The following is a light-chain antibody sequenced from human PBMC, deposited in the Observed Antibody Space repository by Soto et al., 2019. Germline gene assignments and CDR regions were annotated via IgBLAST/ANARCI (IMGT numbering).Light chain of an antibody. J-gene: IGLJ1*01. Sequence: QSALTQPASVSGSPGQSITISCTGTSSDVGGYNYVSWYQQHPGKAPKLMIYDVSNRPSGVSDRFSGSKSGNTASLTISGRQAKDEADYYCTSYTSSSSLGVFGTGTKLTVL. CDR1: SSDVGGYNY. CDR3: TSYTSSSSLGV. V-gene: IGLV2-14*03. CDR2: DVS.